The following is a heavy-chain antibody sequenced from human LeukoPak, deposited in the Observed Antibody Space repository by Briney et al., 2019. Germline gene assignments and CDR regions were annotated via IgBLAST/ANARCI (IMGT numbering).Heavy chain of an antibody. V-gene: IGHV4-39*07. J-gene: IGHJ4*02. CDR3: ARDDTYFYDSSGHGFDF. Sequence: PSETLSLTCTVSGGSISSSSYYWGWIRQPPGKGLEWIGSIYYSESTHYNPSLKRRVTISVDTSKNQFSLKLTSVTAADTALYFCARDDTYFYDSSGHGFDFWGPGTLVTVSS. CDR1: GGSISSSSYY. D-gene: IGHD3-22*01. CDR2: IYYSEST.